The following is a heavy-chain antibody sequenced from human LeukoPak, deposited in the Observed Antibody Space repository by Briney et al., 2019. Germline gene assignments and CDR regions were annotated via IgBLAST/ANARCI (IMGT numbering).Heavy chain of an antibody. CDR2: INPSGGST. Sequence: GASVKVSCKASGYTFTSYYMHWVRQAPGQGLEWMGIINPSGGSTSYAQKFQGRVTMTRDTSTSTVYMELSSLRSEDTAVYYCHQMATMDGGNYWGQGTLVTVSS. J-gene: IGHJ4*02. CDR3: HQMATMDGGNY. V-gene: IGHV1-46*01. D-gene: IGHD5-24*01. CDR1: GYTFTSYY.